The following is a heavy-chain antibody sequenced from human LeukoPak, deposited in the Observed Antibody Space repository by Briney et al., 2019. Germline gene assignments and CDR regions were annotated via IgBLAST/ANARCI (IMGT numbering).Heavy chain of an antibody. CDR3: ARNGSGTYYNGPDYDMDV. CDR1: GYTFTSYD. V-gene: IGHV1-18*01. J-gene: IGHJ6*03. D-gene: IGHD3-10*01. Sequence: GASVKVSCKASGYTFTSYDISWVRQAPGQGLEWMGCISTHNGNTKYAQKLQGRVTMTTDTSTSTAYMELRSLRSDDTAVYYCARNGSGTYYNGPDYDMDVWGKGTTVIVSS. CDR2: ISTHNGNT.